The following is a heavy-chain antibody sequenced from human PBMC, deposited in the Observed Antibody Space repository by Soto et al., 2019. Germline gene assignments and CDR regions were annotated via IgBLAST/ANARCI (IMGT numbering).Heavy chain of an antibody. V-gene: IGHV1-58*01. CDR3: ARGYYYGSGRPTPGGMDV. J-gene: IGHJ6*02. Sequence: GASVKVSCKTSGFTFSSSAVHWVRQARGHRLQWIGWIDVGSANTNYAQKLQGRVTMTTDTSTSTAYMELRSLRSDDTAVYYCARGYYYGSGRPTPGGMDVWGQGTTVTVSS. CDR1: GFTFSSSA. D-gene: IGHD3-10*01. CDR2: IDVGSANT.